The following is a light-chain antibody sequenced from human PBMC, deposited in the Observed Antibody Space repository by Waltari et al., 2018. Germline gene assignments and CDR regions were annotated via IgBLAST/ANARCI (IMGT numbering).Light chain of an antibody. CDR3: STYTTGVV. Sequence: QSALTQPASVTGSPGQSITISCTGSSSDVGDRNYVSWYQQHPGKVPKLLVFDVTHRPSGVSDRFSGSKSGNTASLTISGLQAEDEGDYYCSTYTTGVVFGGGTKLTVL. V-gene: IGLV2-14*03. J-gene: IGLJ2*01. CDR1: SSDVGDRNY. CDR2: DVT.